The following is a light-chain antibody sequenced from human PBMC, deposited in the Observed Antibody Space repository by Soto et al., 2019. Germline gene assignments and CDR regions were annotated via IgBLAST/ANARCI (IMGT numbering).Light chain of an antibody. J-gene: IGKJ1*01. CDR1: QSVSSTY. CDR3: QQYDSSPWT. V-gene: IGKV3-20*01. CDR2: GAS. Sequence: EIVLTQSPGTLSLSPGERATLSCRASQSVSSTYLAWYQQKPGQAPRLLIYGASSRATGIPDRFSGSGSGTDFTLTINRLEPEDFAVYYCQQYDSSPWTFAQGTKVEIK.